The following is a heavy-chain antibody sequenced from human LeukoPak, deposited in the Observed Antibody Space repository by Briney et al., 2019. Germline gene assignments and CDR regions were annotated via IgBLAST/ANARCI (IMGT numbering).Heavy chain of an antibody. D-gene: IGHD3-10*01. J-gene: IGHJ4*02. V-gene: IGHV4-4*07. CDR3: AREYMVRGVIILDY. CDR1: GGSTSSYY. Sequence: SETLSLTCTVSGGSTSSYYWSWIRQPVGKGLEWIGRIYTSGSTNYNPSLKSRVTMSVDTSKNQFSLKLSSVTAADTAVYYCAREYMVRGVIILDYWGQGTLVTVSS. CDR2: IYTSGST.